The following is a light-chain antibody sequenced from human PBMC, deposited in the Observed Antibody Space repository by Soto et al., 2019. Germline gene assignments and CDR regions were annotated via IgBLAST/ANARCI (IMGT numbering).Light chain of an antibody. Sequence: QSALTQPASVSGSPGQSITISCTVTSSDIGRYNFVSWYQQHPGKAPKLLVYEVTNRPSGVSNRFSGSKSGNTASLTIFGLQTEDEANYYCSSYTSVTTFVVFGTGTKVTVL. V-gene: IGLV2-14*01. CDR3: SSYTSVTTFVV. J-gene: IGLJ1*01. CDR1: SSDIGRYNF. CDR2: EVT.